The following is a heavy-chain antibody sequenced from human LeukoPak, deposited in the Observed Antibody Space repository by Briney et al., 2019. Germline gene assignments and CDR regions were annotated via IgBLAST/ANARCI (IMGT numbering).Heavy chain of an antibody. D-gene: IGHD3-10*01. CDR1: SGSISSGGYY. CDR2: IYYSGST. CDR3: ASQYGSGTPLGY. Sequence: PSETLSLTCTVSSGSISSGGYYWSWIRQHPGKGLEWIGYIYYSGSTYYNPSLKSRVTISVDTSKNQFSLKLSSVTAADTAVYYCASQYGSGTPLGYWGQGTLVTVSS. V-gene: IGHV4-31*03. J-gene: IGHJ4*02.